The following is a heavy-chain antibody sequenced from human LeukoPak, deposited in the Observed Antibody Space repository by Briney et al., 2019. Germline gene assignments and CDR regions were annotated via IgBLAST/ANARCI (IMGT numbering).Heavy chain of an antibody. CDR3: AKDGDSSGWLMYYFDY. CDR2: FCWHSGSG. V-gene: IGHV3-9*03. D-gene: IGHD6-19*01. J-gene: IGHJ4*02. Sequence: GGSLRLSCAPSGFKFDVYATHWVRHAPGKGRWWVSGFCWHSGSGKDADFVKGRFTMSRDNAKNSLYLQMNSLRAEDMALYYCAKDGDSSGWLMYYFDYWGQGTLVTVSS. CDR1: GFKFDVYA.